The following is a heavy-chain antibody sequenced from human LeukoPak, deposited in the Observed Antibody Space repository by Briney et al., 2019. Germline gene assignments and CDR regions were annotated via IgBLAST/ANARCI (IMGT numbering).Heavy chain of an antibody. V-gene: IGHV3-7*03. CDR3: VRGGTFRYSGTSGDY. CDR1: GFTFSTYW. CDR2: IRQDGGEA. Sequence: GGSLRLSCAASGFTFSTYWMTWVRQGPGKGLEWVANIRQDGGEAYYVDSVKGRFTISRDNAKASVYLQMNSLTADDTAVYYCVRGGTFRYSGTSGDYWGQGTLVTVSS. J-gene: IGHJ4*02. D-gene: IGHD1-26*01.